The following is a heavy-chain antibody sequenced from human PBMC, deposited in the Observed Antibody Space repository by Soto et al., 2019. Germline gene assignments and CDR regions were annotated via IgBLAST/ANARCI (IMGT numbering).Heavy chain of an antibody. J-gene: IGHJ4*02. CDR3: ARAGRATVSLYMFDF. Sequence: QVQLVQSGAEVKKPGASLKISCKASGYTFTSFYIHWVRQAPGKGLEWMAIINPTGGSASYAQRFQGRVTVTRDTSTGTVYMEMRSLTSEDTAVYYCARAGRATVSLYMFDFWGQGTQVTVSS. D-gene: IGHD3-10*01. CDR2: INPTGGSA. V-gene: IGHV1-46*01. CDR1: GYTFTSFY.